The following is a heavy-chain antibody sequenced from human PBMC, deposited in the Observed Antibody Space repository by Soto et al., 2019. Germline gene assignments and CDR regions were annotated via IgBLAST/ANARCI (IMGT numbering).Heavy chain of an antibody. CDR3: ARSLLDEYSSSWRSAYYGMDV. V-gene: IGHV1-2*02. CDR2: INPNSGGT. D-gene: IGHD6-13*01. J-gene: IGHJ6*02. CDR1: GFTFSAYY. Sequence: QVQLVQSGAELKKPGASVKVSCKASGFTFSAYYIYWVRQAPGHVLEWIGWINPNSGGTNNAQKFQGRVTMTRDTSTSAVYMELSALIPDDTAVYYCARSLLDEYSSSWRSAYYGMDVWGQGTTVTVSS.